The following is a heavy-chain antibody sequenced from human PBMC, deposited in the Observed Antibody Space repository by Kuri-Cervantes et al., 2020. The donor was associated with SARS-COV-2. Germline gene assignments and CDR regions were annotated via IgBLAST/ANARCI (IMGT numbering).Heavy chain of an antibody. V-gene: IGHV4-39*01. CDR1: GDSISSSRYY. Sequence: GSLRLSCTVSGDSISSSRYYWGWIRQPPGKGLEWIGSMYYSGSTYYNPSLKSRLTISVDTSKNQFSLKLSSVTAANTAVYYCAGGGYEAFDYWGQGTLVTVSS. CDR2: MYYSGST. J-gene: IGHJ4*02. CDR3: AGGGYEAFDY. D-gene: IGHD5-12*01.